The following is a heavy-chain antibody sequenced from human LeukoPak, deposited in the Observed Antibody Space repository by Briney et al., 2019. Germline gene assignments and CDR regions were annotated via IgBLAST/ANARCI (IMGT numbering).Heavy chain of an antibody. J-gene: IGHJ4*02. D-gene: IGHD2-15*01. CDR1: GFTFSSYA. Sequence: PGGSLRLSCAASGFTFSSYAMSWVRQAPGKGLEWLSAISGSGGSTYYADSVKGRFTISRDNSKNTLYLQMNSLRAEDTAVYYCAKCACSGGSCYPLYWGQGTLVTVSS. CDR2: ISGSGGST. V-gene: IGHV3-23*01. CDR3: AKCACSGGSCYPLY.